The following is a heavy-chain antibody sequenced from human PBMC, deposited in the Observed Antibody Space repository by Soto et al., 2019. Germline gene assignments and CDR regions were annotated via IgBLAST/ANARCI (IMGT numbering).Heavy chain of an antibody. Sequence: GGSLRLSCAASGFTFSSYGMHWVRQAPGKGLEWVAVISYDGSNKYYADSVKGRFTISRDNSKNTLYLQMNSLRAEDTAVYYCAGDQSLFSWLGELSHGMDVWRQGPTVTVSS. CDR2: ISYDGSNK. J-gene: IGHJ6*02. V-gene: IGHV3-30*03. CDR3: AGDQSLFSWLGELSHGMDV. D-gene: IGHD3-10*01. CDR1: GFTFSSYG.